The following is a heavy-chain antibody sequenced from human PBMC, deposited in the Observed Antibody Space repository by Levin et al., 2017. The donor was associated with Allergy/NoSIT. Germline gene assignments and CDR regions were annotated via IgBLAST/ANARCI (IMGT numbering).Heavy chain of an antibody. CDR3: ARASSYDYIWGSYRPFDY. Sequence: GESLKISCAASGFTFSSYSMNWVRQAPGKGLEWVSSISSSSSYIYYADSVKGRFTISRDNAKNSLYLQMNSLRAEDTAVYYCARASSYDYIWGSYRPFDYWGQGTLVTVSS. CDR1: GFTFSSYS. J-gene: IGHJ4*02. V-gene: IGHV3-21*01. CDR2: ISSSSSYI. D-gene: IGHD3-16*02.